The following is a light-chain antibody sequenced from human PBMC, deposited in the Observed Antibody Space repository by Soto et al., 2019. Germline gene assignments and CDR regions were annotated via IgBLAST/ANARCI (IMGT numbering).Light chain of an antibody. CDR1: QSLVHSNGYNY. CDR2: LGS. J-gene: IGKJ4*01. CDR3: MQALHTPLT. Sequence: DIVMTQSPLSLPVTPGEPASISCRSSQSLVHSNGYNYLDWYLQKPGQSPQLLIYLGSNRASGVPDRFSGSGSGTDFTLKISRVEAEDVGVYYCMQALHTPLTFGGGTKVEI. V-gene: IGKV2-28*01.